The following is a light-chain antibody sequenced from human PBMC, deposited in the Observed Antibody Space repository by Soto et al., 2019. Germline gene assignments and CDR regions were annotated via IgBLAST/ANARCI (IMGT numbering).Light chain of an antibody. V-gene: IGKV3-20*01. CDR1: QGISSN. CDR3: QQYGSSPRFT. Sequence: EIVITQSPATLSVSPGERATLSCRASQGISSNLAWYQQKPGQAPRLLIYGASSRATGVPDRFSGSGSGTDFTLTISRLEPEDFAVYDGQQYGSSPRFTFGPGTKVDIK. CDR2: GAS. J-gene: IGKJ3*01.